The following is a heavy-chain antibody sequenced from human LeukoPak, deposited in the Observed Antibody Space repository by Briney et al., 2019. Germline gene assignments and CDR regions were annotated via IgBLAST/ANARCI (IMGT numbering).Heavy chain of an antibody. D-gene: IGHD2/OR15-2a*01. J-gene: IGHJ6*02. Sequence: GGSLRLSCAASGFTFSSYAMSWVRQAPGKGLEWASAISGSGGSTYYADSVKGRFTISRDNSKNTLYLQINSLRAEDTAVYYCAKVFLPGYYYYGMDVWGQGTTVTVSS. CDR2: ISGSGGST. CDR3: AKVFLPGYYYYGMDV. CDR1: GFTFSSYA. V-gene: IGHV3-23*01.